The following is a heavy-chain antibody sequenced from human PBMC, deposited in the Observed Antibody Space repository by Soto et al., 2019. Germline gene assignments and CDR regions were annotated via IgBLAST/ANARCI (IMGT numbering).Heavy chain of an antibody. CDR1: GFTFSSYS. Sequence: GGSLRLSCAASGFTFSSYSMNWVRQAPGKGLEWVSSISSSSSYIYYADSVKGRFTISRDNAKNSLYLQMNSLRAEDTAVYYCAREKDYGDYFYYYYGMDVWGQGTTVTVSS. CDR2: ISSSSSYI. CDR3: AREKDYGDYFYYYYGMDV. V-gene: IGHV3-21*01. D-gene: IGHD4-17*01. J-gene: IGHJ6*02.